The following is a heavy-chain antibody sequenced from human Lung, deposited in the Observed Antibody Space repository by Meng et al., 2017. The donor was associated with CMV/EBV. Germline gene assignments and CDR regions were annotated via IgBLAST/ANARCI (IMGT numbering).Heavy chain of an antibody. CDR3: ARGPFYYYGMDV. Sequence: ASVXVSXKASGYTFTGYYIHWVRQAPGQGLEWMGWITPNSGGTNYAQKFQGRVTMTRDTSISTAYMELSRLRSDDTAVYYCARGPFYYYGMDVWGQGTTVT. CDR2: ITPNSGGT. D-gene: IGHD3-10*01. J-gene: IGHJ6*02. V-gene: IGHV1-2*02. CDR1: GYTFTGYY.